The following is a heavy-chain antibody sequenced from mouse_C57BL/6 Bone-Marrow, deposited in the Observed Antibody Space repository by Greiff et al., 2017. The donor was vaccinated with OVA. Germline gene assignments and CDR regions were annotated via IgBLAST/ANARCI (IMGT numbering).Heavy chain of an antibody. CDR2: IDPETGGT. V-gene: IGHV1-15*01. CDR3: TRGYSNYYAMDY. CDR1: GYTFTDYE. D-gene: IGHD2-5*01. J-gene: IGHJ4*01. Sequence: VQRVESGAELVRPGASVTLSCKASGYTFTDYEMHWVKQTPVHGLEWIGAIDPETGGTAYNQKFKGKAILTADKSSSTAYMELRSLTSEDSAVYYCTRGYSNYYAMDYWGQGTSVPVSS.